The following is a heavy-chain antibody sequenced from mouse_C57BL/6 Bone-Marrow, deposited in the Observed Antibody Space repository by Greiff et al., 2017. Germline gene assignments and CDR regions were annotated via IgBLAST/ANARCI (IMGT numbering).Heavy chain of an antibody. Sequence: QVQLQQSGPELVKPGASVKISCKASGYTFTDYYINWVKQRPGQGLEWIGWIFPGSGSTYYNEKFKGKASLTVDKSSSTAYMLLSSLASEDSAVYFCARSDGYFYYAMDYWGQGTSVTVSS. CDR1: GYTFTDYY. CDR3: ARSDGYFYYAMDY. J-gene: IGHJ4*01. CDR2: IFPGSGST. V-gene: IGHV1-75*01. D-gene: IGHD2-3*01.